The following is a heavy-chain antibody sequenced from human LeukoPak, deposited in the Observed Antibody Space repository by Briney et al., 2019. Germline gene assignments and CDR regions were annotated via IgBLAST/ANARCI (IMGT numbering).Heavy chain of an antibody. CDR1: GGTFSSYT. V-gene: IGHV1-69*02. CDR2: IIPILGIA. D-gene: IGHD6-13*01. CDR3: ARGKIGSAAAFDY. Sequence: SVKVSCKASGGTFSSYTISWVRQAPGQGLEWMGRIIPILGIANYAQKFQGRVTITADKSTSTAYMELSNLRSEDTAVYYCARGKIGSAAAFDYWGQGTLVTVSS. J-gene: IGHJ4*02.